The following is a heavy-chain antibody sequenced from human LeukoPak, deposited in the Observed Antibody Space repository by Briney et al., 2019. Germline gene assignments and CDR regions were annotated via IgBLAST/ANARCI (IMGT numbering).Heavy chain of an antibody. Sequence: GGSLRLSCAASGFTFSSYWMHWVRQAPGKGLEWVSPIDSSGDYTFYADSVKGRFTISRDNSKDTLYLQLSGLRAEDTAIYYCGKEFSSSWFFWGQGALVSVSS. CDR3: GKEFSSSWFF. V-gene: IGHV3-23*01. D-gene: IGHD6-13*01. CDR1: GFTFSSYW. J-gene: IGHJ4*02. CDR2: IDSSGDYT.